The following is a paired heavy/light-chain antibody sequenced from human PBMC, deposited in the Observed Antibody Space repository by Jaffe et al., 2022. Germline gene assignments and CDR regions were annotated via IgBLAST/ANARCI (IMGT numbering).Light chain of an antibody. J-gene: IGKJ1*01. V-gene: IGKV1-5*03. CDR3: QKYTNYSPA. CDR2: KAS. Sequence: DIQMTQSPSTLSASVGDRVTITCRASQSVSTSLAWYQQTPGKAPKLLIYKASILKSGVPSRFSGSGSGTEFTLTISSLQPDDFATYYCQKYTNYSPAFGQGTKVEIK. CDR1: QSVSTS.
Heavy chain of an antibody. CDR3: VRDIAVAEYYFNY. J-gene: IGHJ4*02. CDR1: GYTFTTYH. CDR2: IYPDGDST. Sequence: QVQLVQSGAEVKKPGASVKLSCKASGYTFTTYHIHWVRQAPGQGLEWVGIIYPDGDSTSYAQKFQGRVTMTSDTSTSTVYMELSSLRSEDTAMYYCVRDIAVAEYYFNYWGQGTLVTVSS. D-gene: IGHD6-19*01. V-gene: IGHV1-46*01.